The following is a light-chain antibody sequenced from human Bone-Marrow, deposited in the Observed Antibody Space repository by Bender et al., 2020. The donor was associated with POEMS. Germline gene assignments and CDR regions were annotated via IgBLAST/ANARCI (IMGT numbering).Light chain of an antibody. J-gene: IGLJ3*02. V-gene: IGLV1-36*01. CDR2: YDD. CDR1: SSNIGNHG. CDR3: AAGDDSLSGWV. Sequence: QSVVTQPPSLSEAPRQRVTISCSVSSSNIGNHGVNWYQQLPGEAPKLPIYYDDLLTPGVSDRFSSSKSCTSASLAISERQSEDEALYYCAAGDDSLSGWVFGGGTKLTVL.